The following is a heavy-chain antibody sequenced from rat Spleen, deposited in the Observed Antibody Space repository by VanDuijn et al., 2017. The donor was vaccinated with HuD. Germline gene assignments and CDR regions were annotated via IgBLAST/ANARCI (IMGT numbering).Heavy chain of an antibody. V-gene: IGHV2-13*01. CDR3: VRERVPGFAFYFDY. CDR1: GFSLSSYG. J-gene: IGHJ2*01. Sequence: QVQLKESGPGLVQPSQTLSLTCTVSGFSLSSYGVIWVRQPPGKGLEWMGGLWGDGSTDYNSTLKSRLSISRDTSKSQVFLKMNSLQTEDTAIYFCVRERVPGFAFYFDYWGQGVMVTVSS. D-gene: IGHD1-4*01. CDR2: LWGDGST.